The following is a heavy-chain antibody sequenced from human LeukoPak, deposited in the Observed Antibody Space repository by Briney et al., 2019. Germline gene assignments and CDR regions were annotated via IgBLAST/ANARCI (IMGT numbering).Heavy chain of an antibody. CDR2: INHSGST. J-gene: IGHJ6*02. V-gene: IGHV4-34*01. Sequence: PSETLSLTCAVYGGSCSGYYWSWIRQPPGKGLAWIGEINHSGSTNYNPSLKSRVTISVDTSKNQFSLKLSSVTAADTAVYYCARGIVVVPAAMWAYYYYGMDVWGQGTTVTVSS. CDR3: ARGIVVVPAAMWAYYYYGMDV. CDR1: GGSCSGYY. D-gene: IGHD2-2*01.